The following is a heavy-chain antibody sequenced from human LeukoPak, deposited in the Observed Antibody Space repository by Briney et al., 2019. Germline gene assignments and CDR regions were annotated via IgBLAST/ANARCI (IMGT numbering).Heavy chain of an antibody. CDR3: ARATGYSSGWENFFDY. V-gene: IGHV3-21*01. CDR1: RFTFSSYS. Sequence: GGSLRLSCAASRFTFSSYSMNWVSQAPGKGLEWVSSTSTSNNYTSYADSVKGRFTISRDNAKNSLYLQMNSLRAEDTALYFCARATGYSSGWENFFDYWGQGTLVTVSS. J-gene: IGHJ4*02. CDR2: TSTSNNYT. D-gene: IGHD6-19*01.